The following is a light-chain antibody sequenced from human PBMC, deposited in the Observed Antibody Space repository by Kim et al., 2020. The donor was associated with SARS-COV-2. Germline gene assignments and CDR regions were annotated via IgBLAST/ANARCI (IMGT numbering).Light chain of an antibody. CDR3: QQRSNWPPYA. Sequence: LSPGERATLSCRASQSVSSYLAWYQQKPGQAPRLLIYDASNRATGIPARFSGSGSGTDFTLTISSLEPEDFAVYYCQQRSNWPPYAFGQGTKLEI. CDR2: DAS. CDR1: QSVSSY. V-gene: IGKV3-11*01. J-gene: IGKJ2*01.